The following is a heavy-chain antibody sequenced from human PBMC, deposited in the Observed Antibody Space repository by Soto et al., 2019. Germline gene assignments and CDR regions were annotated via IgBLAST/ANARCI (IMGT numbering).Heavy chain of an antibody. CDR2: ISYDGSNK. J-gene: IGHJ6*02. Sequence: GGSLRLSCAASGFTFSSYGMHWGRQAPGKGLEWVAVISYDGSNKYYADFVKGRFTISRDNSKNTLYLQMNSLRAEDTAVYYCAKDFGIAARNYYYGMDVWGQGTTVTVSS. D-gene: IGHD6-6*01. CDR1: GFTFSSYG. V-gene: IGHV3-30*18. CDR3: AKDFGIAARNYYYGMDV.